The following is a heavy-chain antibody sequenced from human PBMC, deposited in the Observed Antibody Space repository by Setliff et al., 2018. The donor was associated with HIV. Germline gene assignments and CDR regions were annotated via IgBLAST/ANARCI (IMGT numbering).Heavy chain of an antibody. Sequence: SETLSLTCTVSGGSMTSYYWSWIRQPAGKGLEWIGRTHSSGNTNYNPSLKSRVTISVDTSKNQFSLKLSSVTAADTAVYYCAFSKQMATMAFDYWGQGALVTVSS. CDR3: AFSKQMATMAFDY. V-gene: IGHV4-4*07. CDR1: GGSMTSYY. CDR2: THSSGNT. D-gene: IGHD5-12*01. J-gene: IGHJ4*02.